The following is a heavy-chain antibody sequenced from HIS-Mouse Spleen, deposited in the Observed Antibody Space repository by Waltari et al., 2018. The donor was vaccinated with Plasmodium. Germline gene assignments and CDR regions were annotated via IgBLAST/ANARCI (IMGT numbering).Heavy chain of an antibody. J-gene: IGHJ2*01. CDR2: ISWNSGSI. CDR3: ASFRLDL. V-gene: IGHV3-9*01. CDR1: GFTFDDYA. D-gene: IGHD3-10*01. Sequence: EVQLVESGGGLVQPGRSLRLSCAASGFTFDDYAMHWVRQAPGKGLEWVSGISWNSGSIGYADSVKGRFTISRDNAKNSLYLQMNSLRAEDTALYYCASFRLDLWGRGTLVTVSS.